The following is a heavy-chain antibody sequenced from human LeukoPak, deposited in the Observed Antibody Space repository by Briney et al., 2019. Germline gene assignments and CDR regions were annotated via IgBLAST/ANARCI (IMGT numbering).Heavy chain of an antibody. D-gene: IGHD7-27*01. Sequence: HSGGSLRLSCAASGFTFSTNSMNWVRQAPGKGLEWISYITSTSSAKYYADSVKGRFTISRDNANNLLYLQMNSLRDEDTALCYCARDTNWGFDYWGQGTLVTVSS. CDR2: ITSTSSAK. V-gene: IGHV3-48*02. CDR1: GFTFSTNS. J-gene: IGHJ4*02. CDR3: ARDTNWGFDY.